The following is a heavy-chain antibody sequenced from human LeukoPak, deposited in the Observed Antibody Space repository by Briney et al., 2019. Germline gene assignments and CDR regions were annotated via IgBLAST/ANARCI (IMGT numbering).Heavy chain of an antibody. J-gene: IGHJ4*02. CDR2: IYTSGST. CDR3: ARDLWKGYDSSPVGY. V-gene: IGHV4-61*02. Sequence: SQTLSLTCTVSGGSISSGSYYWSWIRQPAGKGLEWIVRIYTSGSTNYNPSLKSRVTISVDTSKNQFSLKLSSVTAADTAVYYCARDLWKGYDSSPVGYWGQGTLVTVSS. CDR1: GGSISSGSYY. D-gene: IGHD3-22*01.